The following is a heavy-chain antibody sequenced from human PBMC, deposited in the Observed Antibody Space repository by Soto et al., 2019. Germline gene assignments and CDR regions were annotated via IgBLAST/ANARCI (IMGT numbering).Heavy chain of an antibody. Sequence: GGSLRLSCAASGFTFSSYAMHWVRQAPGKGLEWVAVISYDGSNKYYADSVKGRFTISRDNSKNTLYLQMNSLRAEDTAVYYCARVSDFWSGYYHQDYYYYGMDVWGQGTTVTVSS. CDR3: ARVSDFWSGYYHQDYYYYGMDV. J-gene: IGHJ6*02. CDR1: GFTFSSYA. CDR2: ISYDGSNK. V-gene: IGHV3-30-3*01. D-gene: IGHD3-3*01.